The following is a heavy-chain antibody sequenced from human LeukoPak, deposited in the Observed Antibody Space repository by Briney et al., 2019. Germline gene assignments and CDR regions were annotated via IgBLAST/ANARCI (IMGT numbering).Heavy chain of an antibody. Sequence: GGSLRLSCADSGFTFSSYSMNWVRQAPGKGLEWISYISSSSNTIYYADSVKGRFTISRDNGKSSLYLQMNSLRDEDTAVYYCAREGYCSGGTCGFFDHWGQGTLVTVSS. CDR3: AREGYCSGGTCGFFDH. CDR1: GFTFSSYS. V-gene: IGHV3-48*02. CDR2: ISSSSNTI. D-gene: IGHD2-15*01. J-gene: IGHJ5*02.